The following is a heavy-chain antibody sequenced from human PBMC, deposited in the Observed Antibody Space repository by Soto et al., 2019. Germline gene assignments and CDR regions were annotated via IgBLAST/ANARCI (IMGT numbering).Heavy chain of an antibody. D-gene: IGHD5-18*01. V-gene: IGHV3-21*01. Sequence: GGSLRLSCAASGFTFSSYSMNWVRQAPGKGLQWVSSISSSSTYIYYADSVKGRFTISRDNAKNSLYLQMNSLRAEDTAVYYCARAWGYSYGFDPWGQGTLVTVSS. CDR1: GFTFSSYS. CDR3: ARAWGYSYGFDP. CDR2: ISSSSTYI. J-gene: IGHJ5*02.